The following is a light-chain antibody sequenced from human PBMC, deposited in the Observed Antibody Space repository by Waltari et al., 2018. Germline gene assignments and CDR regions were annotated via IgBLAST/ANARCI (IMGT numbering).Light chain of an antibody. V-gene: IGKV1-39*01. J-gene: IGKJ1*01. Sequence: DIQMTQSPSSLSASIGDRVTITCRASQSISSSLNWYQQKPGKAPKLLISAVSLLQSGVPSRFSGSGSGTDFTLTISSLQPEDFATFYCQQSFRTPRTFGQGTKVEIK. CDR2: AVS. CDR3: QQSFRTPRT. CDR1: QSISSS.